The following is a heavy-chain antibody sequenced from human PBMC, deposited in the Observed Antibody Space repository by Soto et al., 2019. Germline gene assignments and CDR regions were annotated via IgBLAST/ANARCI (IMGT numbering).Heavy chain of an antibody. CDR2: IIPIFGTA. CDR1: GGTFSSYA. J-gene: IGHJ4*02. D-gene: IGHD1-20*01. V-gene: IGHV1-69*13. CDR3: ASMGKNYNWEYYFDY. Sequence: WASVKVSCKASGGTFSSYAISWVRQAPGQGLEWMGGIIPIFGTANYAQKFQGRVTITADESTSTAYMELSSLRSEDTAVYYCASMGKNYNWEYYFDYWGQGTLVTVSS.